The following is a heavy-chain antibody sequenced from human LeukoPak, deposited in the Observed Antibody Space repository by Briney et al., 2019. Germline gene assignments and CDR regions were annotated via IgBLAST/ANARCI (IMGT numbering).Heavy chain of an antibody. CDR3: ARGTYRLGDGTDYFDY. Sequence: GRSLRLSCAASGFTFSSYGMHWVRQAPGKGLEWVAVIWYGGSNKYYADSVKGRFTISRDNSKNTLYLQMNSLRAEDTAVYYCARGTYRLGDGTDYFDYWGQGTLVTVSS. V-gene: IGHV3-33*08. CDR2: IWYGGSNK. CDR1: GFTFSSYG. D-gene: IGHD4-17*01. J-gene: IGHJ4*02.